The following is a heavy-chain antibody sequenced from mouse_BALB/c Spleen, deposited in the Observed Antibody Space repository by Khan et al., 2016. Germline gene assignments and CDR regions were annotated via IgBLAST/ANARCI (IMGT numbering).Heavy chain of an antibody. CDR2: INSGGST. Sequence: EVELVESGGGLVKPGGSLKLSCAASGFTFSTYAMSWVRQSPEKRLEWVASINSGGSTSYPDSLKGRFTISRDNGRNILYLQMSSLRSEDTAMYYCARRGYDYDGTYYAMDYWGQGTSITVSS. D-gene: IGHD2-4*01. J-gene: IGHJ4*01. CDR1: GFTFSTYA. CDR3: ARRGYDYDGTYYAMDY. V-gene: IGHV5-6-5*01.